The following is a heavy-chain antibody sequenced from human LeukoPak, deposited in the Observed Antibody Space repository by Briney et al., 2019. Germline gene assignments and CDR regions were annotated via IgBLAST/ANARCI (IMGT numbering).Heavy chain of an antibody. CDR2: IIPIFGIA. CDR3: AGGPVDGYNSYFDY. CDR1: GGTLSSYA. V-gene: IGHV1-69*04. J-gene: IGHJ4*02. Sequence: GASVKVSCKASGGTLSSYAISWVRQAPGQGLEWMGRIIPIFGIANYAQKFQGRVTITADKSTSTAYMELSSLRSEDTAVYYCAGGPVDGYNSYFDYWGQGTLVTVSS. D-gene: IGHD5-24*01.